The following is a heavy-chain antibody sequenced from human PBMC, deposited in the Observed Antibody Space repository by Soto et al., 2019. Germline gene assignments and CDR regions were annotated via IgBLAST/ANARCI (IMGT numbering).Heavy chain of an antibody. Sequence: GGSLRLSCSASGFTFSTQAMSWVRQTPGKGLEWVSSISGGGNSVYYADSVRGRFTVSRDNSKNTLYLQMNSLRAEDTAVYYCARDVEETRMTTVTGFDYWGQGTLVTVSS. D-gene: IGHD4-4*01. CDR2: ISGGGNSV. CDR3: ARDVEETRMTTVTGFDY. CDR1: GFTFSTQA. J-gene: IGHJ4*02. V-gene: IGHV3-23*01.